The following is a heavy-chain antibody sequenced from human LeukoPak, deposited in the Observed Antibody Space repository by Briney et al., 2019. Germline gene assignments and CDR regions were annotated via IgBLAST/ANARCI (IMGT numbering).Heavy chain of an antibody. CDR3: ARDHSSSWYYFDY. CDR1: GFTFSSYA. V-gene: IGHV3-30*04. CDR2: ISYDGSNK. D-gene: IGHD6-13*01. J-gene: IGHJ4*02. Sequence: QPGGSLRLSCAASGFTFSSYAMHWVRQAPGKGLGWVAVISYDGSNKYYADSVKGRFTISRDNSKNTLYLQMNSLRAEDTAVYYCARDHSSSWYYFDYWGQGTLVTVSS.